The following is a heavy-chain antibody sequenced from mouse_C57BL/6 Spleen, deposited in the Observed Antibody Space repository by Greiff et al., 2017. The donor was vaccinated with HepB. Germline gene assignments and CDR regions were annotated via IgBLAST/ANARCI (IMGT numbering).Heavy chain of an antibody. CDR2: ISDGGSYT. V-gene: IGHV5-4*03. Sequence: EVKVVESGGGLVKPGGSLKLSCAASGFTFSSYAMSWVRQTPEKRLEWVATISDGGSYTYYPDNVKGRFTISRDNAKNNLYLQMSHLKSEDTAMYYCARAQRSITTVVDWYFDVWGTGTTVTVSS. CDR3: ARAQRSITTVVDWYFDV. D-gene: IGHD1-1*01. CDR1: GFTFSSYA. J-gene: IGHJ1*03.